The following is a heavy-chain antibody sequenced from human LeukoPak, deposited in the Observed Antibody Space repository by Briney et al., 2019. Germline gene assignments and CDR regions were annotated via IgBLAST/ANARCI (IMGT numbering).Heavy chain of an antibody. J-gene: IGHJ4*02. D-gene: IGHD3-22*01. Sequence: GGSLRLSCAASGFTVSSNYMSWVRQAPGKGLEWVSAIYSGGSTYYADSVKGRFTISRDNAKNSLYLQMNSLRAEDTAVYYCARDGTDYYDSSGYYQYWGQGTLVTVSS. CDR3: ARDGTDYYDSSGYYQY. V-gene: IGHV3-53*01. CDR1: GFTVSSNY. CDR2: IYSGGST.